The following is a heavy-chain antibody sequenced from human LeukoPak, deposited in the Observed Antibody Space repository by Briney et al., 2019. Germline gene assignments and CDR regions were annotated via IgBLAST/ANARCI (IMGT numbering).Heavy chain of an antibody. V-gene: IGHV4-59*08. CDR1: DGSITSYY. CDR2: IYSTGIT. J-gene: IGHJ4*02. D-gene: IGHD6-19*01. CDR3: ARHRVELAGSYFDS. Sequence: SETLSLTCTVSDGSITSYYWSWIRQPPGKGLEWIGYIYSTGITNYNPSLKSRVTISVDTSKNQFSLRLSSVTAADTAVYYCARHRVELAGSYFDSWGQGTLVPVSS.